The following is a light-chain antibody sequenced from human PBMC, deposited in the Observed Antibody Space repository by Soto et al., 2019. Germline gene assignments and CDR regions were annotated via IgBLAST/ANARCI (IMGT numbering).Light chain of an antibody. V-gene: IGLV1-47*02. CDR1: ISNIGRNY. J-gene: IGLJ1*01. CDR3: AVWDARLSGYV. CDR2: GNS. Sequence: TQPPSVSETPGPRVTIPCSGTISNIGRNYVCWYQQLPGTAPKLLIYGNSQRPSGVPDRFSGSKSGTSASLAISGLRSDDEAEYYCAVWDARLSGYVFGSGTKVTVL.